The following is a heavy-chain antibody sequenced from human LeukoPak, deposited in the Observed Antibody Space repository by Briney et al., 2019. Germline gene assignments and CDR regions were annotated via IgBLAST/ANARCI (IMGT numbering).Heavy chain of an antibody. Sequence: KPSETLSLTCAVYGGSFSGYYWSRIRQPPGKGLEWIGEINHSGSTNYNPSLKSRVTISVDTSKNQFSLKLSSVTAADTAVYYCARGRGRTLGYCSGGSCSVNDYWGQGTLVTVSS. CDR1: GGSFSGYY. CDR2: INHSGST. J-gene: IGHJ4*02. D-gene: IGHD2-15*01. CDR3: ARGRGRTLGYCSGGSCSVNDY. V-gene: IGHV4-34*01.